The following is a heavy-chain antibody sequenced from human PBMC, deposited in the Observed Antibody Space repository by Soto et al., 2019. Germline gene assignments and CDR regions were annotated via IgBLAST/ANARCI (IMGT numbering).Heavy chain of an antibody. CDR1: EFTFSSFW. CDR3: VRNRGTFLRDGVDY. Sequence: EVQLVESGGGLVQPGGSLRVSCAASEFTFSSFWMHWVRQAPGKGLVWVSRISGAGNNAVYADSVKGRFTVSRDNAKNTLELQMNSLRTDDSALYYCVRNRGTFLRDGVDYWGPGILVTVSS. CDR2: ISGAGNNA. J-gene: IGHJ4*02. D-gene: IGHD3-3*01. V-gene: IGHV3-74*01.